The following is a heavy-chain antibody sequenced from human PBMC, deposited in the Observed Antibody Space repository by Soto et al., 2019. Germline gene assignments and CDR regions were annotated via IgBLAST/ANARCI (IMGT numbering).Heavy chain of an antibody. D-gene: IGHD6-13*01. J-gene: IGHJ4*02. Sequence: GGSLRLSXAASGFTFSSSDMHWVRQATGKGLEWVSGIGSAGDPYYAGSVKGRFTISRENAKNSLYLQMNSLRAGDTAVYYCARGNWQQLAFDYWGQGTLVTVSS. CDR1: GFTFSSSD. CDR2: IGSAGDP. CDR3: ARGNWQQLAFDY. V-gene: IGHV3-13*05.